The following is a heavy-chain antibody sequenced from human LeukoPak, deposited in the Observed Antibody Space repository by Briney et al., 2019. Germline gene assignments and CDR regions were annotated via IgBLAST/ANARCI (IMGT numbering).Heavy chain of an antibody. CDR2: ISGSGGST. V-gene: IGHV3-23*01. Sequence: GGSLRLSCAASGFTFSSYAMSWVRQAPGKGLEWVSAISGSGGSTYYADSVKGRFTISRGNAKNSLYLQMNSLRAEDTAVYYCARVSPVSSGYCSSTSCFGAFDIWGQGTMVTVSS. D-gene: IGHD2-2*03. J-gene: IGHJ3*02. CDR3: ARVSPVSSGYCSSTSCFGAFDI. CDR1: GFTFSSYA.